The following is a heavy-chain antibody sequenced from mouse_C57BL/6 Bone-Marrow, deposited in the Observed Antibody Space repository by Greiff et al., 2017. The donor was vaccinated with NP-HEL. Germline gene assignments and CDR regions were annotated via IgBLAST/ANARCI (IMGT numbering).Heavy chain of an antibody. Sequence: QVQLQQPGAELVKPGASVKMSCKASGYTFTSYWITWVKQRPGQGLEWIGDIYPGSGSTNYNEKFKSKATLTVATSSSTAYMQLSSLTSEDSAVYYCARSGYYALGYWGQGTTLTVSS. V-gene: IGHV1-55*01. CDR1: GYTFTSYW. CDR3: ARSGYYALGY. D-gene: IGHD1-1*01. J-gene: IGHJ2*01. CDR2: IYPGSGST.